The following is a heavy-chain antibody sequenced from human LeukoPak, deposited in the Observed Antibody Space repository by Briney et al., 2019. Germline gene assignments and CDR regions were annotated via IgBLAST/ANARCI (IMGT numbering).Heavy chain of an antibody. Sequence: GGSLRLSCAVSGVPFSGYSMNWVRQAPGKGLEWVSSISSRSGYMYYADSVKGRFTISRDNAENSLYLHMNSLGAEDTAVYYCGRDPSIYDSSAWKAIDYWGQGTLVTVSS. V-gene: IGHV3-21*01. CDR3: GRDPSIYDSSAWKAIDY. J-gene: IGHJ4*02. CDR1: GVPFSGYS. CDR2: ISSRSGYM. D-gene: IGHD6-19*01.